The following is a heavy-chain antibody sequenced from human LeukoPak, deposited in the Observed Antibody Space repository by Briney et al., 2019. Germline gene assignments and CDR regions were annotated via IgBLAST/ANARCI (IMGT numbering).Heavy chain of an antibody. CDR2: IYYSGST. J-gene: IGHJ4*02. D-gene: IGHD3-10*01. Sequence: SGTLSLTCTVSGGSISSGGYYWSWIRQHPGKGLEWIGYIYYSGSTYYNPSLESRVTISVDTSKNQFSLKLSSMTAADTAVYYCARDRGPGVLDYWGQGTLVTVSS. V-gene: IGHV4-31*03. CDR3: ARDRGPGVLDY. CDR1: GGSISSGGYY.